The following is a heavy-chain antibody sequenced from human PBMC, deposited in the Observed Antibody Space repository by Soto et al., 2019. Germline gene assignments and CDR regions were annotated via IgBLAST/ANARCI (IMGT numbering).Heavy chain of an antibody. CDR3: ASVRCCSGGSRLSGAFDI. D-gene: IGHD2-15*01. V-gene: IGHV4-31*03. CDR2: IYYSGST. CDR1: GGSISSGGYY. J-gene: IGHJ3*02. Sequence: QVQLQESGPGLVKPSQTLSLTCTVSGGSISSGGYYWSWIRQHPGKGLEWIGYIYYSGSTYSNPSLKSRVTMSVDTSKSQFSLKLSSVTAADTAVYYCASVRCCSGGSRLSGAFDIWGKGTMVTVSS.